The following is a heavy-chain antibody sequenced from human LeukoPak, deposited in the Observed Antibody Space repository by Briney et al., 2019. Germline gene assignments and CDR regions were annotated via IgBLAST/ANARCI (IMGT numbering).Heavy chain of an antibody. J-gene: IGHJ4*02. V-gene: IGHV4-39*01. D-gene: IGHD3-22*01. CDR3: ARSRVVSTLHYFDY. CDR1: GGSISSSSYC. CDR2: IYSSGST. Sequence: PSETLSLTCTVSGGSISSSSYCWGWIRQPPGKGLEWIGSIYSSGSTYYNPSLKSRVTISVDTSKNQFSLKVSSVTAADTAVYYCARSRVVSTLHYFDYWGQGIVVTVSS.